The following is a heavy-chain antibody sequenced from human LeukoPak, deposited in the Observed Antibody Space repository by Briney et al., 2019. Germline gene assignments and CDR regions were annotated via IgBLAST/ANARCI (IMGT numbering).Heavy chain of an antibody. V-gene: IGHV3-53*01. Sequence: GGSLRLSCAASGFTLSSNYMSWVRQAPGKGLEWVSVIYSGGSTYYADSVKGRFTISRDNAKNSLYLQMNSLRAEDTAVYYCARVLTTYYYFDYWGQGTLVTVSS. CDR1: GFTLSSNY. CDR2: IYSGGST. J-gene: IGHJ4*02. CDR3: ARVLTTYYYFDY. D-gene: IGHD1-1*01.